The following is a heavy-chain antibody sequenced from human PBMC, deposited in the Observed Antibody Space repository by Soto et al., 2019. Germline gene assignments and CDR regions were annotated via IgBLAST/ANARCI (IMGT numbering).Heavy chain of an antibody. CDR3: AKVTGYCSSSSCRRDYYYYYGMDV. D-gene: IGHD2-2*01. V-gene: IGHV3-30*18. CDR2: ISYDGSDK. Sequence: PGWSLRLSCASSVFTFISYGMHWVRQAPGKGLEWVAVISYDGSDKYYADSVKGRFSISRDNSKNTLYLQMNSLRPEDTAVYYCAKVTGYCSSSSCRRDYYYYYGMDVWGQGTTVTVSS. CDR1: VFTFISYG. J-gene: IGHJ6*02.